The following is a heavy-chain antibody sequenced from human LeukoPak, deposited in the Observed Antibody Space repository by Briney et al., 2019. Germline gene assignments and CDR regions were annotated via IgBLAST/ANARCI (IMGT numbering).Heavy chain of an antibody. V-gene: IGHV3-48*03. J-gene: IGHJ3*02. CDR1: GFTFSSYE. D-gene: IGHD6-19*01. CDR3: ARDLGSIAVAGFDAFDI. CDR2: ISSSGSTI. Sequence: GGSLRLSCAASGFTFSSYEMHWVRQAPGKGREWVSYISSSGSTIYYADSVKGRFTISRDNAKSSLYLQMNSLRAEDTAVYYCARDLGSIAVAGFDAFDIWGQGTMVTVSS.